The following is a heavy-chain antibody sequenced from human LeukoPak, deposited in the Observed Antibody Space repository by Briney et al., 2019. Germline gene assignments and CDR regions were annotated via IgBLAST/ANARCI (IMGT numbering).Heavy chain of an antibody. Sequence: ASVKVSCKASGYTFTSYGISWVRQAPGQGLEWMGWISAYNGNTNYAQKLQGRVTMTTDTSTSTAYMELRSLRSDDTAVYYCARGGYCSSTSCYDGVMDVWGKGTTVTISS. CDR3: ARGGYCSSTSCYDGVMDV. V-gene: IGHV1-18*01. D-gene: IGHD2-2*01. J-gene: IGHJ6*03. CDR2: ISAYNGNT. CDR1: GYTFTSYG.